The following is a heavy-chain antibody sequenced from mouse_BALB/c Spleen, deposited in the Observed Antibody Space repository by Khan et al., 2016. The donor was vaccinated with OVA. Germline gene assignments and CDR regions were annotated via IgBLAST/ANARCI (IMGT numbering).Heavy chain of an antibody. J-gene: IGHJ3*01. V-gene: IGHV5-6*01. CDR2: ISSGGDYT. D-gene: IGHD4-1*01. CDR3: ASHLTGSFAY. Sequence: EVKLMESGGDLVKPGGSLKFSCAASGFTFSSYSMSWVRQTPDKRLEWVATISSGGDYTYYSDNVKGRFTISRDNAKNTLYLQMGRLRSEDTAMYYCASHLTGSFAYWGQGTLVTVSA. CDR1: GFTFSSYS.